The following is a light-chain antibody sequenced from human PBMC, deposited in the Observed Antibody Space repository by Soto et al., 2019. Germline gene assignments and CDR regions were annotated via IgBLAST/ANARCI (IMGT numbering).Light chain of an antibody. CDR2: GDS. CDR3: QSYDISLSGSWV. CDR1: SSNIGAGFD. Sequence: QTVVTQPPSVSGAPGQRVTISCTGSSSNIGAGFDVHWYQHLPGTAPKLLIYGDSNRPSGVPDRFSGSKSGTSASLAITGLQAEDEAHYYCQSYDISLSGSWVFGGGTKLTVL. V-gene: IGLV1-40*01. J-gene: IGLJ3*02.